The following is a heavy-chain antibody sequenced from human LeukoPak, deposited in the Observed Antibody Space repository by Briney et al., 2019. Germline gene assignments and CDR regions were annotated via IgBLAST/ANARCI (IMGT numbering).Heavy chain of an antibody. CDR3: ARVVVPAAYRGFGY. CDR1: GVSISSGGYY. CDR2: IYHSGST. V-gene: IGHV4-30-2*01. Sequence: SETLSLTCTVSGVSISSGGYYWSWIRQPPGKGLEWIGYIYHSGSTYYNPSLKSRVTISVDRSKNQFSLKLSSVTAADTAVYYCARVVVPAAYRGFGYWGQGTLVTVSS. J-gene: IGHJ4*02. D-gene: IGHD2-2*01.